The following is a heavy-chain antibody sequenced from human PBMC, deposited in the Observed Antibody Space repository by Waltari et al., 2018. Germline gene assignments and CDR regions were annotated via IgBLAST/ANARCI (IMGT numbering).Heavy chain of an antibody. CDR2: INHSGST. J-gene: IGHJ4*02. V-gene: IGHV4-34*01. CDR1: GGSFSGYY. CDR3: ARGIGTGTTSDIPLRY. D-gene: IGHD1-7*01. Sequence: QVQLQQWGAGLLKPSETLSLTCAVYGGSFSGYYWSWIRQPPGKGLEWIGEINHSGSTNYNPSLKSRVTISVDTSKNQFSLKLSSVTAADTAVYYCARGIGTGTTSDIPLRYWGQGTLVTVSS.